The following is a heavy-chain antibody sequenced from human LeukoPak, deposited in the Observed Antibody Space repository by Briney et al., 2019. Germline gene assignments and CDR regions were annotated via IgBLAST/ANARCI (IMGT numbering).Heavy chain of an antibody. CDR1: GYTFTSYG. J-gene: IGHJ4*02. Sequence: GASVKVSCKASGYTFTSYGISWVRQAPGQGLEWMGWISAYNGNTNYAQKLQGRVTMTTDTSTSTAYMELRSLRSDDTAVYYCARDRAAMAPSPFDYWGQGTLVTVSS. D-gene: IGHD5-18*01. V-gene: IGHV1-18*01. CDR2: ISAYNGNT. CDR3: ARDRAAMAPSPFDY.